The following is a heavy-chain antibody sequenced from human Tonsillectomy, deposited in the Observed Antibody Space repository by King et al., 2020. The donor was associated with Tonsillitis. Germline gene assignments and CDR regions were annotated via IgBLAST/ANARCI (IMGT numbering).Heavy chain of an antibody. Sequence: VQLQQWGAGLLKPSETQSLTCAVYGGSFSGYYWSWIRQPPGKGLEWIGEINHSGSTNYNPSLKSRVTISVDTSKNQFSLKLSSVTAADTAVYYCARGVQIAVAGIDYWGQGTLVTVSS. J-gene: IGHJ4*02. D-gene: IGHD6-19*01. CDR2: INHSGST. CDR3: ARGVQIAVAGIDY. V-gene: IGHV4-34*01. CDR1: GGSFSGYY.